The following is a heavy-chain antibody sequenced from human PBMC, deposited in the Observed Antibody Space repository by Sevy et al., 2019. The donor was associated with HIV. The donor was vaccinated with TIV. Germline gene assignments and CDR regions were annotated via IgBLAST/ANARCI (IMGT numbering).Heavy chain of an antibody. J-gene: IGHJ4*02. Sequence: ASVKVSCKASGYTFTSYGISWVRQAPGQGLEWMGWISAYNGNTNYAQKLQGRVTMTTDTSTSTAYMELRSLRSDDTAVYYCARDPCYSESYYCYFDYWGQGTLVTVSS. D-gene: IGHD1-26*01. V-gene: IGHV1-18*01. CDR3: ARDPCYSESYYCYFDY. CDR2: ISAYNGNT. CDR1: GYTFTSYG.